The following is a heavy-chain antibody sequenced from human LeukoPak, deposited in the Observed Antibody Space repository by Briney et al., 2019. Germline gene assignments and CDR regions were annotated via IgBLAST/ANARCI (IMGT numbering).Heavy chain of an antibody. D-gene: IGHD2/OR15-2a*01. CDR1: GFIFSNYA. V-gene: IGHV3-23*01. J-gene: IGHJ4*02. CDR3: ARSGLSRFGF. Sequence: GGSLRLSCAASGFIFSNYAMSWVRQAPGKGLQWVSAFSGSGGSTYFADSVKGRFTISRDNSRNTLYLQMNSLRAEDTAVYYCARSGLSRFGFWGQGTLVTVSS. CDR2: FSGSGGST.